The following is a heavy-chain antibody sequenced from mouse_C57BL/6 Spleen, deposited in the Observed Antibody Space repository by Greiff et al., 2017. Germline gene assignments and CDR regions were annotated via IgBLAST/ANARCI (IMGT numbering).Heavy chain of an antibody. Sequence: VKLVESGPGLAAPSQSLSITCTVSGFSLTSYGVDWVRKPPGKGLEWLGVIWGGGSTNYNSALMSRLSISKDNSKSQVFLKMNSLQTENPAMHCSTNMRYHSGQGTLVTVSA. J-gene: IGHJ3*01. CDR1: GFSLTSYG. D-gene: IGHD1-1*01. CDR2: IWGGGST. CDR3: TNMRYH. V-gene: IGHV2-9*01.